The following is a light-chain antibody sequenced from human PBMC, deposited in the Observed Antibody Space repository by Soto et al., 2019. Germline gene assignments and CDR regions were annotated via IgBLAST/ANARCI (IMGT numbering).Light chain of an antibody. CDR3: AAWDDSLSGYV. CDR1: SSNIGSNH. Sequence: QSVLTQPPSASGTPGQIVTISCAGSSSNIGSNHAYWYQQLPRAAPKLLIYTNYQRPSGVPDRFSGSKSGTSASLAISGLRSEDEADYYCAAWDDSLSGYVFGTGTKVTVL. CDR2: TNY. V-gene: IGLV1-47*02. J-gene: IGLJ1*01.